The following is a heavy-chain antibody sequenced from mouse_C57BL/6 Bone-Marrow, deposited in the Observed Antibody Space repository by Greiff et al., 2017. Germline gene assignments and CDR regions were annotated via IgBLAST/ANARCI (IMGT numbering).Heavy chain of an antibody. V-gene: IGHV1-55*01. J-gene: IGHJ3*01. D-gene: IGHD2-3*01. CDR1: GYTFTSYW. CDR3: ERDDGYWFAY. Sequence: QVQLQQPGAELVKPGASVKMSCKASGYTFTSYWITWVKQRPGQGLEWIGDIYPGSGSTNSNEKFKSKATLTVYTSSSTAYMQLSSLTAEDSAVYYCERDDGYWFAYGGQGTLVTVSA. CDR2: IYPGSGST.